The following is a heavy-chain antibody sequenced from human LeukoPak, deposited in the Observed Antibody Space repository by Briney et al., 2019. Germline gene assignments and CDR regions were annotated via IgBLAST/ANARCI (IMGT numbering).Heavy chain of an antibody. V-gene: IGHV3-23*01. D-gene: IGHD6-13*01. J-gene: IGHJ4*02. CDR3: AKKGIAAADSFDY. Sequence: GGSLRLSCAASGFTFSNYVMSWVRQAPGKGLEWVSGIIGSGGTTYYEDSVKGRFTIFRDNSKNTLYLQLNSLRAEDTAVYYCAKKGIAAADSFDYWGRGTLVTVSS. CDR2: IIGSGGTT. CDR1: GFTFSNYV.